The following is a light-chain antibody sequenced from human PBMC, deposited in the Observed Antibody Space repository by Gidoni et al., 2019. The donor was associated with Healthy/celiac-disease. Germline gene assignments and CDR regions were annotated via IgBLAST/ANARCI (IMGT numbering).Light chain of an antibody. J-gene: IGKJ2*01. CDR3: QQYYSYPPL. CDR2: AAS. Sequence: AIRMTQSPSSFSASTGDRVTITCRASQGISSYLAWYQQKPGKAPKLLIYAASTLQSGVPSRFSGSGSGTDFTLTISCLQSEDVATYYCQQYYSYPPLFGQGTKLEIK. V-gene: IGKV1-8*01. CDR1: QGISSY.